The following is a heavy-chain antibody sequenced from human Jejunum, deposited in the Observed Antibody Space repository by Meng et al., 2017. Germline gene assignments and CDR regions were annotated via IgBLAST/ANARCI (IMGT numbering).Heavy chain of an antibody. CDR3: ARLNSGSWTYFDY. CDR2: VYYSGST. Sequence: ESLKISCTVSDGSISRYYWSWIRQPPGKGLEWIGYVYYSGSTNYNPSLKSRVTMSLDTSKNQFSLKLNSVTAADTAVYYCARLNSGSWTYFDYWGQGTLVTVSS. V-gene: IGHV4-59*01. D-gene: IGHD1-26*01. CDR1: DGSISRYY. J-gene: IGHJ4*02.